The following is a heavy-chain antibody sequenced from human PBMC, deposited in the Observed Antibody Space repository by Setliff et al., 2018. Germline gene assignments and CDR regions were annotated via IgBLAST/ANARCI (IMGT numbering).Heavy chain of an antibody. D-gene: IGHD3-22*01. CDR3: ARLGGSSGSGGFYYYYYYMDV. V-gene: IGHV4-34*01. Sequence: LSLTCAVYGGSFSGYYWSWIRQPPGKGLEWIGEINHSGGTNYNSSLKSRVTISVDTSKNQFSLKLSSVTAADTAVYYCARLGGSSGSGGFYYYYYYMDVWGKGTTVTVSS. CDR2: INHSGGT. CDR1: GGSFSGYY. J-gene: IGHJ6*03.